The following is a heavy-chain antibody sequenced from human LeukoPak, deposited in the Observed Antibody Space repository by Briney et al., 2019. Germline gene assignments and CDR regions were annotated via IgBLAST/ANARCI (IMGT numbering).Heavy chain of an antibody. CDR3: AREYDLWSGFDAFDI. CDR2: IDNSGST. Sequence: SETLSLTCTVSDGSISNYYWSWVRQPPGKGLEWIAYIDNSGSTNYNPSLRSRVTISIDTSRNQFSLKLSSVTAADTAVYYCAREYDLWSGFDAFDIWGQGTMVTVSS. V-gene: IGHV4-59*01. J-gene: IGHJ3*02. CDR1: DGSISNYY. D-gene: IGHD3-3*01.